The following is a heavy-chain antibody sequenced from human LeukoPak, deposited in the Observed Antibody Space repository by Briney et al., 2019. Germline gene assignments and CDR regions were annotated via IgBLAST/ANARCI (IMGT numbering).Heavy chain of an antibody. J-gene: IGHJ4*02. CDR2: IYNGDNT. CDR1: GFTFSSYW. Sequence: GGSLRLSCAASGFTFSSYWMSWVRQAPGKGLEWVSVIYNGDNTSYADSVKGRFTISRDNSKNTLYLQMNSLRAEDTALYYCAGGSGWLYFDYWGQGTVVTVSS. D-gene: IGHD6-19*01. V-gene: IGHV3-53*01. CDR3: AGGSGWLYFDY.